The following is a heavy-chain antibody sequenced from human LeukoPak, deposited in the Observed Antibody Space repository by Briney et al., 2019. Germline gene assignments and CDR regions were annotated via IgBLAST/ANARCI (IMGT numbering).Heavy chain of an antibody. CDR1: GDSLRKSTFY. CDR2: IYYSGGA. Sequence: PSETLSLTCTVSGDSLRKSTFYWVWIRQPPGKGLEWIGSIYYSGGADYNPSLKSRVTISVDTSKNQFSLKLSSVTAADTAVYYCARENGIAAAGTYDWGQGTLVTVSS. CDR3: ARENGIAAAGTYD. V-gene: IGHV4-39*07. J-gene: IGHJ4*02. D-gene: IGHD6-13*01.